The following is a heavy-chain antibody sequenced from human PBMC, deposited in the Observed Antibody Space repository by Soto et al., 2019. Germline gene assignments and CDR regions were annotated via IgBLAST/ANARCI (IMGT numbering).Heavy chain of an antibody. CDR1: GDSISSSNYF. CDR2: IFYSGST. Sequence: SETLSLTCTVSGDSISSSNYFWGWMRQPPGRGLEWIGTIFYSGSTYYNPSLKSRVTISVDTSKNQFSLKLTSVTAADTALYYCARRYGWLYFDYWGQGSLVTVSS. V-gene: IGHV4-39*01. CDR3: ARRYGWLYFDY. J-gene: IGHJ4*02. D-gene: IGHD3-10*01.